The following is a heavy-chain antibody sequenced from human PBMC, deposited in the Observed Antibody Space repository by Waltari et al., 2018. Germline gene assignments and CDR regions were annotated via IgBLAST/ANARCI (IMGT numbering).Heavy chain of an antibody. CDR2: IGGTHSNI. CDR3: TRDLYGPGGDWFDP. D-gene: IGHD3-16*01. V-gene: IGHV3-21*01. J-gene: IGHJ5*02. CDR1: GFDCSDYD. Sequence: EVRLAESGGGLVKPGGSLSLSCTASGFDCSDYDMNWVRQAPGTGLEWVSSIGGTHSNIFYADSVKGRFTVSRDNAKNSLYLQMDNLRAEDSGLYYCTRDLYGPGGDWFDPWGQGTLVTVSS.